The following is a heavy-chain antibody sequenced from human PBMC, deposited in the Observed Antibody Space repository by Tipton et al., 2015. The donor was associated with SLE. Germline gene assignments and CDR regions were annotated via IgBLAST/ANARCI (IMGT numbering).Heavy chain of an antibody. Sequence: TLSLTCSVSGASISHYYWSWIRQPPGRGLEWIGYVYYSGNTNYNPSLKSRVTISMDTSKNQVSLRLNSVTAADTAVYYCAKGYGMGNYYYMDVWGKGTSVIVSS. J-gene: IGHJ6*03. D-gene: IGHD5-18*01. CDR1: GASISHYY. CDR3: AKGYGMGNYYYMDV. CDR2: VYYSGNT. V-gene: IGHV4-59*03.